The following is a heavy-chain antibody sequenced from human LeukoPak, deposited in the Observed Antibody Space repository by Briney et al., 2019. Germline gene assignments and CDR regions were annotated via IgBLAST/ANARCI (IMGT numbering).Heavy chain of an antibody. Sequence: ASVKVSCKASGYTFTSYGISWVRQAPGQGLEWMGWISAYNGNTNYAQKLQGRVTMTTDTSTSTAYMELRSLRSDDTAVYYCARVRWEQWLVRYFDLWGRGTLVTVSS. V-gene: IGHV1-18*01. CDR1: GYTFTSYG. CDR3: ARVRWEQWLVRYFDL. D-gene: IGHD6-19*01. J-gene: IGHJ2*01. CDR2: ISAYNGNT.